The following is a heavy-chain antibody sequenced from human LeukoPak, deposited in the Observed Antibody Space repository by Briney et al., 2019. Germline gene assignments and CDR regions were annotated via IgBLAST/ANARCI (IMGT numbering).Heavy chain of an antibody. J-gene: IGHJ5*02. V-gene: IGHV3-7*01. CDR3: AREASLYCSGNNCYWAFDL. D-gene: IGHD2-2*01. Sequence: PGRSLRLSCAASGFTFSNYWMSWVRQAPGKGLEWVTNIKQDESKRYYVGSVKGRFTISRDNAKNSLYLQMNSLRAEDTAVYYCAREASLYCSGNNCYWAFDLWGQGTLVTVSS. CDR2: IKQDESKR. CDR1: GFTFSNYW.